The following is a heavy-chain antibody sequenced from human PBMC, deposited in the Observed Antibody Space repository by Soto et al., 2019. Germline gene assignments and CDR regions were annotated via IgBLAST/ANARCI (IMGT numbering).Heavy chain of an antibody. J-gene: IGHJ5*02. CDR2: IYYSGNT. Sequence: QVQLQESGPGLVKPSETLSLTCTVSGGSMGGSFWSWIRQPPGRGLEWIGYIYYSGNTDYNPSLKSRVTISVDTSKNQYSPKLSCVTAADTAVYYFARGAGSSSSWPFEPWGQGTLVIVSS. D-gene: IGHD6-13*01. CDR3: ARGAGSSSSWPFEP. V-gene: IGHV4-59*01. CDR1: GGSMGGSF.